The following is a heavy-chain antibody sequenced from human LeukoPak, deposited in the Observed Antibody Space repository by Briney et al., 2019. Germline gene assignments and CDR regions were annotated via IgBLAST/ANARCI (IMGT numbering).Heavy chain of an antibody. CDR2: IYYTGST. CDR1: GGSISSYY. CDR3: ASANNDYGDYGAFDY. V-gene: IGHV4-59*12. J-gene: IGHJ4*02. Sequence: SETLSLTCTISGGSISSYYWSWIRQPPGKGLEWIGYIYYTGSTNHNPSLKSRVTISVDTSKNQFSLKLSSVTAADTAVYYCASANNDYGDYGAFDYWGQGTLVTVSS. D-gene: IGHD4-17*01.